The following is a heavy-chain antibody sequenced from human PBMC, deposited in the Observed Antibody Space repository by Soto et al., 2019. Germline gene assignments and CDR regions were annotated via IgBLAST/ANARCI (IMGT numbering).Heavy chain of an antibody. CDR1: GFTFSSYG. CDR3: ARVHKAYSSGWFPSQAFDY. J-gene: IGHJ4*02. Sequence: QVQLVESGGGVVQPGRSLRLSCAASGFTFSSYGMHWVRQAPGKGLEWVAVRWYDGSNKYYADSVKGRFTISRDNSKNTLYLQMNRLRAEDTAVYYCARVHKAYSSGWFPSQAFDYWGQGTLVTVSS. V-gene: IGHV3-33*01. D-gene: IGHD6-19*01. CDR2: RWYDGSNK.